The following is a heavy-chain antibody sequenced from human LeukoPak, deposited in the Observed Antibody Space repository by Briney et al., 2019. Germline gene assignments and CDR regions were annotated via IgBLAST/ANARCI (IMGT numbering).Heavy chain of an antibody. CDR1: GGSISSHY. CDR3: ARHEGHGSVDY. D-gene: IGHD3-10*01. CDR2: IYYSGSG. J-gene: IGHJ4*02. V-gene: IGHV4-59*08. Sequence: SETLSLTCSVSGGSISSHYWSWIRKPAGKGLEWIGYIYYSGSGNYNPSLKSRVTISVDTSKTQFSLKLSSVTAADTAVYYCARHEGHGSVDYWGQGTLVTVSS.